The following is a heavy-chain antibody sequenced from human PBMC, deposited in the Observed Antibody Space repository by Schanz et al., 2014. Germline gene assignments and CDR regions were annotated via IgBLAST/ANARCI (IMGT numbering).Heavy chain of an antibody. CDR3: ARDNGRIPAANAFDY. D-gene: IGHD1-26*01. CDR1: RSTFSSYT. Sequence: QVQLVQSGAEVKKPGSSVKVSCKASRSTFSSYTISWVRQARGQGLEWVGRFIPILGIANYAQKFQGRVTLTTDTSTSTAYMELRNLRSDDTAVYFCARDNGRIPAANAFDYWGQGTLVTVSS. V-gene: IGHV1-69*08. CDR2: FIPILGIA. J-gene: IGHJ4*02.